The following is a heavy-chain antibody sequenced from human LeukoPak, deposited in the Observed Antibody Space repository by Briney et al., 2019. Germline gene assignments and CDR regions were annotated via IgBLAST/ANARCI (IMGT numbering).Heavy chain of an antibody. V-gene: IGHV1-69*04. D-gene: IGHD2-15*01. CDR3: AGRDCSGGSCDGSSLEAAGFDP. CDR2: IIPSLGIA. CDR1: GGAFTSYA. Sequence: SVKLSCNASGGAFTSYAISWVRHAPGQGLEWMGRIIPSLGIANCAQKFQARVTITADKSTSTASMELSSLRSEATGVYYCAGRDCSGGSCDGSSLEAAGFDPWGQGTLVTVSS. J-gene: IGHJ5*02.